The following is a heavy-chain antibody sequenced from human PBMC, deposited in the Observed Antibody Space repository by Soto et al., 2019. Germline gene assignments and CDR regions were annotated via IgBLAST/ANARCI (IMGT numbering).Heavy chain of an antibody. Sequence: SVKVSCKASGGTFSNYAITWVRQAPGQGLEWLGRIIPIFGSTNYAQKFQGRVTMTRDESTTTAYMELSSLRSDDTAVYYCARDRTRGYCSSTSCEPYFDYWGQGTLVTVSS. CDR2: IIPIFGST. J-gene: IGHJ4*02. V-gene: IGHV1-69*05. D-gene: IGHD2-2*01. CDR1: GGTFSNYA. CDR3: ARDRTRGYCSSTSCEPYFDY.